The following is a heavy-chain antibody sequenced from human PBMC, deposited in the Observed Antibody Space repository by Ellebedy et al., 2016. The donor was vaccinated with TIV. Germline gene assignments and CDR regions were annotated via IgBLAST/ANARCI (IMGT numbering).Heavy chain of an antibody. D-gene: IGHD6-13*01. CDR2: ISGNGDNT. CDR3: ARDQGYSSSWLTD. J-gene: IGHJ4*02. Sequence: GESLKISCAASGITFSSYTMSWVRQAPGKGLEWVSTISGNGDNTYYADSVKGRFTISRDSSKNTVDLQMNSLRVEDTAVYYCARDQGYSSSWLTDWGQGTLVTVSS. CDR1: GITFSSYT. V-gene: IGHV3-23*01.